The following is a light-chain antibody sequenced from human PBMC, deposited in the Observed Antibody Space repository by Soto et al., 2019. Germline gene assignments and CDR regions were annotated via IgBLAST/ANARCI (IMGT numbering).Light chain of an antibody. V-gene: IGKV3-15*01. CDR1: QSVRSS. CDR3: QQYSDWPLWT. Sequence: IVITQSPATLSVSPGERNTLSCRSSQSVRSSLAWYQQKPGQAPRLLIYGASIRATGVTARFSGSGSGTEFTLTISSLQSEDFAVYYCQQYSDWPLWTFGQGTEVDIK. J-gene: IGKJ1*01. CDR2: GAS.